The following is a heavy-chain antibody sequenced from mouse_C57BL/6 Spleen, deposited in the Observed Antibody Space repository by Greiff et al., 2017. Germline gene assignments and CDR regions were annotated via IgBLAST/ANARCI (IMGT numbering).Heavy chain of an antibody. V-gene: IGHV1-82*01. CDR3: ARNDYYAMDY. CDR2: IYPGDGDT. J-gene: IGHJ4*01. Sequence: VQLQQSGPELVKPGASVKISCKASGYAFSSSWMNWVKQRPGKGLEWIGRIYPGDGDTNYNGKFKGKATLTADKSSSTAYMQLSSLTSEDSAVYFYARNDYYAMDYWGKGTSVTVSS. CDR1: GYAFSSSW.